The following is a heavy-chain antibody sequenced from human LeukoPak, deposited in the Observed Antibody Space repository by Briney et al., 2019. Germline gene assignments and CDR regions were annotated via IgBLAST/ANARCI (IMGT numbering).Heavy chain of an antibody. J-gene: IGHJ4*02. CDR2: IHNNGNT. D-gene: IGHD2-2*01. CDR3: ARELAYCSTNGCPLGY. V-gene: IGHV3-53*01. CDR1: GFTVSTNY. Sequence: GGSLRLSCAASGFTVSTNYMTWVRQAPGKGLEWVSIIHNNGNTYYADSVKGRFTISRDNSKNTLYLQMDSLRAEDTAVYYCARELAYCSTNGCPLGYWGQGTLVTVSS.